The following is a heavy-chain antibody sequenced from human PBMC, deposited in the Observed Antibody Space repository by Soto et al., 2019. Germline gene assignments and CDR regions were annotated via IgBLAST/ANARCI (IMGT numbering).Heavy chain of an antibody. J-gene: IGHJ6*02. V-gene: IGHV4-4*02. CDR3: ARLNDYYYGSGSYYSHYYYGMDV. CDR2: IYHSGST. CDR1: GGSVSSANW. Sequence: PSETLSLTCAVSGGSVSSANWWSWVRQPPGKGLEWIGEIYHSGSTNYNPSLKSRVTISVDKSKNQFSLKLSSVTAADTAVYYCARLNDYYYGSGSYYSHYYYGMDVWGQGTTVT. D-gene: IGHD3-10*01.